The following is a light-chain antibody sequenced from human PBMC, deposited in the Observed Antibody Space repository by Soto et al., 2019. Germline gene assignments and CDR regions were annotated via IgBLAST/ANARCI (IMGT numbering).Light chain of an antibody. V-gene: IGLV1-47*02. Sequence: QPVLTQPPSASGTPGQRVTISCSGGNSNIGSKYVYWYQQLPGAAPKLLIYNTNQRPSGVPDRFSGSKSGTSASLAISGLRSEDEADYSCAAWDDSLRGLVFGGGTKLTVL. CDR3: AAWDDSLRGLV. CDR2: NTN. J-gene: IGLJ2*01. CDR1: NSNIGSKY.